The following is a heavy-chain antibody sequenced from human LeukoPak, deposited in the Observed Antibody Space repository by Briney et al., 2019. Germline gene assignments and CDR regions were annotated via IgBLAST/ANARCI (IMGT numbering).Heavy chain of an antibody. CDR3: ARAAAGTNMNWFDP. J-gene: IGHJ5*02. CDR2: ISSSSSYI. Sequence: PGGSLRLSCAASGFLFSTYTMNWVRQAPGKGLEWVSSISSSSSYIYYADSMKGRFTISRDNAKNSLFLQMNNLRAEDTAVYYCARAAAGTNMNWFDPWGQGTLVTVSS. V-gene: IGHV3-21*04. D-gene: IGHD6-13*01. CDR1: GFLFSTYT.